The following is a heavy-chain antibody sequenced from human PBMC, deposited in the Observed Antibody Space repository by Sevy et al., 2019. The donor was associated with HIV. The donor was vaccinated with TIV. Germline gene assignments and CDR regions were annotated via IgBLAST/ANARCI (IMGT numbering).Heavy chain of an antibody. CDR1: GGSISTYY. Sequence: SETLSLTCTVSGGSISTYYWSWIRQPPGKGLEWIGYIYYSGSTNSSPSLKSRVTVSVETSRNQFSLNLTSVTAADTAVYYCARGYYSNFDYWGQGILVTVSS. CDR3: ARGYYSNFDY. V-gene: IGHV4-59*01. J-gene: IGHJ4*02. CDR2: IYYSGST. D-gene: IGHD3-22*01.